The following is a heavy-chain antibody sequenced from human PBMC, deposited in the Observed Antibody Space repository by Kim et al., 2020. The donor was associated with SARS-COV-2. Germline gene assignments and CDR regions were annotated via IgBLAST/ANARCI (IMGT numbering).Heavy chain of an antibody. V-gene: IGHV4-59*01. CDR1: GGSISSYY. CDR2: IYYSGST. Sequence: SETLSLTCTVSGGSISSYYWSWIQQPPGKGLEWIGYIYYSGSTNYNPSLKSRVTISVDTSKNQFSLKLSSVTAADTAVYYCARVGVTYYYDSSGYYDYWGQGTLVTVSS. D-gene: IGHD3-22*01. J-gene: IGHJ4*02. CDR3: ARVGVTYYYDSSGYYDY.